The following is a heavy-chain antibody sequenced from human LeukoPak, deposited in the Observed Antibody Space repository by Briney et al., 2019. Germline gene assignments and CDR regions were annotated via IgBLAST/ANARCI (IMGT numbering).Heavy chain of an antibody. CDR1: GFTFSSYG. J-gene: IGHJ6*02. CDR3: ARVLSQYYYYYGMDV. V-gene: IGHV3-33*01. CDR2: IWYDGSNK. Sequence: GGSLRLSCAASGFTFSSYGMHWVRQAPGKGLEWVAVIWYDGSNKYYADSVKGRFTISRDNSKNTLYLQMNSLRAEDTAVYYCARVLSQYYYYYGMDVWGQGTTVTVSS.